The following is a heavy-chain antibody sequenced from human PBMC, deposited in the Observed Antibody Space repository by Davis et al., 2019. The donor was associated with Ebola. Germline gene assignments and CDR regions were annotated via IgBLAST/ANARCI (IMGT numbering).Heavy chain of an antibody. D-gene: IGHD3-9*01. J-gene: IGHJ4*02. Sequence: ASVKVSCKASGYTFTSYGISWVRQAPGQGLEWMGWISAYNGNTNYAQKVQGRVTMTTDTSTGTAYLDLRSLRSDDTAVYYCASSTGYYAPLDYWGQGTLVTVSS. V-gene: IGHV1-18*04. CDR2: ISAYNGNT. CDR1: GYTFTSYG. CDR3: ASSTGYYAPLDY.